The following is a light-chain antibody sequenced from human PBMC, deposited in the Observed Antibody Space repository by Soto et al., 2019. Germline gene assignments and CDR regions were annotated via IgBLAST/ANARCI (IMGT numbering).Light chain of an antibody. Sequence: EVVIRRSPATLSVSPGEGDTLSCRASQGIGDTLAWYQHKPGQTPRLLIYDTSTRATGVPTRFSGSRSGAEFTLTISSLQPDDFATYYCQQYNSYSRTFGQGTKVDIK. CDR3: QQYNSYSRT. J-gene: IGKJ1*01. CDR1: QGIGDT. V-gene: IGKV3-15*01. CDR2: DTS.